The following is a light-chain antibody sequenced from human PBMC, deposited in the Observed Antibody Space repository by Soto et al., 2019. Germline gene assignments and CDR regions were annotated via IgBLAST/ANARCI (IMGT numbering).Light chain of an antibody. CDR2: DVT. CDR3: CSYAGTTPVV. V-gene: IGLV2-23*02. J-gene: IGLJ2*01. Sequence: QSALTQPASVSGSPGQSIIISCSGTSSDVGSYNFVSWDQQYPGRAPKLIIYDVTKRPSGVPNRFSGSTSGNTASLTISGLQAEDEADYYCCSYAGTTPVVFGGGTKVTVL. CDR1: SSDVGSYNF.